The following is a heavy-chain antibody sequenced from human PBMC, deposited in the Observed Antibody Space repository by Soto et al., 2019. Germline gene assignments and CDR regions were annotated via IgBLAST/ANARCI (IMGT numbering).Heavy chain of an antibody. V-gene: IGHV1-18*01. CDR1: GYTFTSYG. J-gene: IGHJ5*02. D-gene: IGHD6-13*01. Sequence: ASVKVSCKASGYTFTSYGISWVRQAPGQGLEWMGWISAYNGNTNYAQKLQGRVTMTKDTSTSTAYMELRSLRSDDTAVYYCARDPQQLVPGTRDSWFDPWGQGTLVTSPQ. CDR2: ISAYNGNT. CDR3: ARDPQQLVPGTRDSWFDP.